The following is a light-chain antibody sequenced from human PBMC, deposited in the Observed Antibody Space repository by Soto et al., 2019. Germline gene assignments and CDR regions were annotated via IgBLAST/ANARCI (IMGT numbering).Light chain of an antibody. CDR1: SSKIGSHT. CDR3: AAWDDSLNGVV. CDR2: SNT. Sequence: QSVLPQPPSASGTPGQTIAVSCSGGSSKIGSHTVNWYQQLPGTPPRLLIYSNTQRPSGVPDRFSGSKSGTAASLDISGLQSEYEGDYYCAAWDDSLNGVVFGGGAKVTVL. V-gene: IGLV1-44*01. J-gene: IGLJ3*02.